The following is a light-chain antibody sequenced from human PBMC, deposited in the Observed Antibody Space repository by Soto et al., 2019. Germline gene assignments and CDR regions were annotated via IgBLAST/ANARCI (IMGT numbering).Light chain of an antibody. CDR2: QVS. J-gene: IGKJ1*01. Sequence: DVVMTQSPLSLSVTLGQPASISCRSSQGLVYSDGNTFLNWFHQRPGQSPRRLIYQVSNRDSGVPDRFSGSGSGTDYTLTISGVEAEDVGIYYCVQGTHWPSTFGQGTKVEIK. V-gene: IGKV2-30*01. CDR3: VQGTHWPST. CDR1: QGLVYSDGNTF.